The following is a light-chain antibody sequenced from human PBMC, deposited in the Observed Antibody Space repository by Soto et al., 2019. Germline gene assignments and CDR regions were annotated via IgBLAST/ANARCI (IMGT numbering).Light chain of an antibody. CDR1: QSVSSN. Sequence: EIFLTQSPDTLSLSPGERATLTCRASQSVSSNLAWYQQKPGQAPRLLIYGASTRATGIPARFSGSGSGTEFTLTISSLQSEDFAVYYCQQYNNWPWTFGQGTKVDI. CDR2: GAS. J-gene: IGKJ1*01. V-gene: IGKV3-15*01. CDR3: QQYNNWPWT.